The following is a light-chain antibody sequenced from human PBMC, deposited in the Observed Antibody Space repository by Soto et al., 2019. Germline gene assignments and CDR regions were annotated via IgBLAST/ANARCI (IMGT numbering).Light chain of an antibody. CDR3: QKYNSAPLT. V-gene: IGKV1-39*01. Sequence: DIQMTQSPSSLSASVGDRVTITCRASQSISSFLTWYQQKAGKAPKLLIYKASTLKSGVPSRFSGSGSGTDFTLTISSLQPEDVATYYCQKYNSAPLTFGGGTKVDIK. J-gene: IGKJ4*01. CDR1: QSISSF. CDR2: KAS.